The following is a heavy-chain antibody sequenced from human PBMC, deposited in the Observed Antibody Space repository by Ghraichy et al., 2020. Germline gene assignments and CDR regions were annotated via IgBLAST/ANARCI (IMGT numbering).Heavy chain of an antibody. V-gene: IGHV3-23*01. CDR2: ISGSGGST. CDR1: GFTFSSYA. CDR3: AKEEKLAVTGPIDY. D-gene: IGHD6-19*01. J-gene: IGHJ4*02. Sequence: GGSLRLSCAASGFTFSSYAMSWVRQAPGKGLEWVSVISGSGGSTYYADSVKGRFTISRDNSKNTLYLQMNSLRAEDTAVYYCAKEEKLAVTGPIDYWGQGTLVTVSP.